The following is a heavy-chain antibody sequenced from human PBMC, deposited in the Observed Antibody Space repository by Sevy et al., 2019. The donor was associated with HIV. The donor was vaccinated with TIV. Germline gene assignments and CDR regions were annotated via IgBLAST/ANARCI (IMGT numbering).Heavy chain of an antibody. CDR3: AKRRVQSGLSGGGANYGMDV. J-gene: IGHJ6*01. Sequence: GGSLRLSCAASGFPFNNFAMSWVRQAPGKGLEWVSTLIGGGSRTYYADSVTGRFIISRDNSRNTLYLQMISLRAEDTAIYYCAKRRVQSGLSGGGANYGMDVCGRGTTVSVSS. D-gene: IGHD2-8*02. V-gene: IGHV3-23*01. CDR2: LIGGGSRT. CDR1: GFPFNNFA.